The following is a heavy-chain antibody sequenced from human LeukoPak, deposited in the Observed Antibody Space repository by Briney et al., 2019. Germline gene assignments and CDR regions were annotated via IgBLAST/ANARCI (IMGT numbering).Heavy chain of an antibody. V-gene: IGHV4-59*01. J-gene: IGHJ4*02. D-gene: IGHD1-26*01. CDR2: IFYSGST. CDR1: GGSLSGYY. Sequence: SETLSLTRNVSGGSLSGYYWSWIRQPPDKGLEWIGYIFYSGSTNYNPSLESRVILSVDAYKNQFSLRVISVTAADTAVYYCARAPRLSGSFLYFDLWGQGALVTVSS. CDR3: ARAPRLSGSFLYFDL.